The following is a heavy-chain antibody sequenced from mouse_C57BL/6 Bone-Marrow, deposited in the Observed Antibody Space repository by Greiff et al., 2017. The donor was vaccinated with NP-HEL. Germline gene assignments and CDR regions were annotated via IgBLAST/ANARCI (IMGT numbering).Heavy chain of an antibody. CDR2: INSDGGST. V-gene: IGHV5-2*01. Sequence: EVKVVESGGGLVQPGESLKLSCESNEYEFPSHDMSWVRKTPEKRLELVAAINSDGGSTYYPDTLERRFIISRDNTKKTLYLQLSSLRSEDTALYYCARYSNYHVPWFAYWGQGTLVTVSA. CDR1: EYEFPSHD. D-gene: IGHD2-5*01. CDR3: ARYSNYHVPWFAY. J-gene: IGHJ3*01.